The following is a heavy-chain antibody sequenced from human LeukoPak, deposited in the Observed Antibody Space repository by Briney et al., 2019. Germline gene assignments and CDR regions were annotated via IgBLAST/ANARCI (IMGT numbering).Heavy chain of an antibody. D-gene: IGHD4-17*01. V-gene: IGHV1-46*01. J-gene: IGHJ4*02. CDR1: GYTFTSYY. Sequence: ASVKVSCKASGYTFTSYYMHWVRQAHGQGLEWMGIINPGGGSTSYAQKFQGRVTMTEDTSTDTAYMEPSSLRSEDTAVYYCATPATVTTRLFDYWGQGTLVTVSS. CDR2: INPGGGST. CDR3: ATPATVTTRLFDY.